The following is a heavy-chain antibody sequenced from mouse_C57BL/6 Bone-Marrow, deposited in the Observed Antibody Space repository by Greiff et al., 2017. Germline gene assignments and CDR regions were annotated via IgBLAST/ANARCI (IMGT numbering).Heavy chain of an antibody. D-gene: IGHD1-1*01. J-gene: IGHJ2*01. CDR1: GYTFTDYY. V-gene: IGHV1-26*01. Sequence: EVKLQQSGPELVKPGASVTISCKASGYTFTDYYMNWVKQSHGKSLEWIGDINPNNGGTSYKQKFKGKATLTVDKSSSTAYIELRSLTSEDSAVYYCARDYYYGLDYWGQGTTLTVSS. CDR2: INPNNGGT. CDR3: ARDYYYGLDY.